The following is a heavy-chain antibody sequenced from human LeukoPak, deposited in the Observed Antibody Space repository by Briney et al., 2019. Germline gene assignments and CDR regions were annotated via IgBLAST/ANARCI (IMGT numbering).Heavy chain of an antibody. CDR1: GGSISSGDYY. D-gene: IGHD3-22*01. J-gene: IGHJ4*02. CDR2: ISHSGGT. CDR3: ARGNLDSSGYYCD. Sequence: SQTLSLTCTVSGGSISSGDYYWSWIRQPPGKGLEWIAYISHSGGTYYNPSLKSRVTISVDTSKNQFSLKLSSVTAADTAVYYCARGNLDSSGYYCDWGQGTLVTVSS. V-gene: IGHV4-30-4*01.